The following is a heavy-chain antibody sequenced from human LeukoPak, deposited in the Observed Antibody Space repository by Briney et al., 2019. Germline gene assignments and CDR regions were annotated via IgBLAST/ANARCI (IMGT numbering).Heavy chain of an antibody. V-gene: IGHV3-23*01. Sequence: GGSLRLSCAASGFTFSSHSMNWVRQAPGKGLEWVSAFSGGGGSTSYADSVKGRFTISRDNSKNTLYLQMNSLRAEDTAVYYCANRRDAFDIWGQGTMVTVSS. CDR1: GFTFSSHS. CDR2: FSGGGGST. J-gene: IGHJ3*02. CDR3: ANRRDAFDI.